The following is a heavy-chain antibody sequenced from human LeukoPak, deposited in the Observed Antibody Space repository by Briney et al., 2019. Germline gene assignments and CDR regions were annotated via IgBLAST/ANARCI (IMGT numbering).Heavy chain of an antibody. CDR3: VGVAR. Sequence: ASVKVSCKASGYPFTSSDINWVRQATGQGLEWMGWMSPHSGNTGSAQKFQGRVTMTRDTSISTAYMELSTLSSEDTAVYYCVGVARWGQGTLVTVSS. CDR1: GYPFTSSD. J-gene: IGHJ5*02. V-gene: IGHV1-8*01. CDR2: MSPHSGNT.